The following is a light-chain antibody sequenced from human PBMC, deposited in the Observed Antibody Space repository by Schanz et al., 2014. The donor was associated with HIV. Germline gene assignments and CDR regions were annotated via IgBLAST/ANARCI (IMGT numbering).Light chain of an antibody. CDR1: QSVSNNY. J-gene: IGKJ1*01. CDR2: GAS. V-gene: IGKV3-20*01. Sequence: ETVLTQSPGTLSLSPGERATLSCRASQSVSNNYLAWYQQKAGQAPRLLIYGASSRATGIPDRFSGSGSGTDFTLSVSRLEPEDFAVYFCQHYDSSPLAFGQGTKVEIK. CDR3: QHYDSSPLA.